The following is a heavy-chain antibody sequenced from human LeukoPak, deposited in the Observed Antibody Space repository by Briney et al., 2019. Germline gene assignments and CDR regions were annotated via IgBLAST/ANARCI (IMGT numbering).Heavy chain of an antibody. CDR1: GFVFSTYG. CDR2: IWSHGNTK. Sequence: PGGSLRLSCAASGFVFSTYGVHWVRQAPGKGLEWVAVIWSHGNTKKYADSVTGRFTISRDNSKNTLYLEMNTLRAEDTAVYYCARDDDYDDHNTFDMWGHGTMVTVSS. CDR3: ARDDDYDDHNTFDM. J-gene: IGHJ3*02. D-gene: IGHD4-17*01. V-gene: IGHV3-33*01.